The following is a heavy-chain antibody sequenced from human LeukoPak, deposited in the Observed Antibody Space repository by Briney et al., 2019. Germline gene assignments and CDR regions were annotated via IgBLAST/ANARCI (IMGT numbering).Heavy chain of an antibody. Sequence: GGSLRLSCAASGFTFSSYEMNWVRQAPGKGLEWVSSISSSSSYIYYADSVKGRFTISRDNAKNSLYLQMNRLRAEDTAVYYCARSLSVLWFGESIGGDAFDIWGQGTMVTVSS. CDR1: GFTFSSYE. V-gene: IGHV3-21*01. CDR3: ARSLSVLWFGESIGGDAFDI. D-gene: IGHD3-10*01. J-gene: IGHJ3*02. CDR2: ISSSSSYI.